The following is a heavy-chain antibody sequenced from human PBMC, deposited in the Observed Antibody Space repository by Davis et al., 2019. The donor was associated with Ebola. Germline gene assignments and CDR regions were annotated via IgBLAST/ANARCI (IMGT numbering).Heavy chain of an antibody. V-gene: IGHV1-8*01. D-gene: IGHD2-15*01. CDR1: GYTFTSYD. J-gene: IGHJ5*02. Sequence: ASVKVSCKASGYTFTSYDINWVRQATGQGLEWMGWMNPNSGNTGYAQKFQERVTITRDMSTSTAYMELSSLRSEDTAVYYCARSLSAAWWGMTPLSWFDPWGQGTLVTVSS. CDR2: MNPNSGNT. CDR3: ARSLSAAWWGMTPLSWFDP.